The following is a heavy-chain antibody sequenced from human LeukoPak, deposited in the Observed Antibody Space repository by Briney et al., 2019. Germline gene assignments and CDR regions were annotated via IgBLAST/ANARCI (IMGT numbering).Heavy chain of an antibody. D-gene: IGHD1-26*01. Sequence: ASVKVSCKASGYTFTSYGISWVRQAPGQGLEWMGWISAYNGNTNYAQKLQGRVTMTTDTSTSTAYMELRSLRSDDTAVYYCARVLSNSGSYSLQKYYFDYWGQGTLVTVSS. CDR3: ARVLSNSGSYSLQKYYFDY. V-gene: IGHV1-18*01. CDR2: ISAYNGNT. CDR1: GYTFTSYG. J-gene: IGHJ4*02.